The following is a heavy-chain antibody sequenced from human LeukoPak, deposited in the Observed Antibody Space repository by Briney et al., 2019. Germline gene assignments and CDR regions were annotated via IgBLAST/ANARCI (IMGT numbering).Heavy chain of an antibody. V-gene: IGHV4-34*01. D-gene: IGHD5-12*01. CDR3: ARGQGAADVVATVEEYYYYYGMDV. Sequence: SETLSLTCAVYGGSFSGYYWSWIRQPPGKGLEWIGEINHSGSTNYNPSLKSRVTISVDTSKNQFSLKLSSVTAADTAVYYCARGQGAADVVATVEEYYYYYGMDVWGQGTTVTVSS. J-gene: IGHJ6*02. CDR1: GGSFSGYY. CDR2: INHSGST.